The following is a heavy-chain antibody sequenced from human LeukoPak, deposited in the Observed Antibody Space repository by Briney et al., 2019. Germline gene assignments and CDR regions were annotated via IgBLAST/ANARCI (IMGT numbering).Heavy chain of an antibody. J-gene: IGHJ4*02. CDR3: ARSIAAAPDY. CDR1: GGSISNYY. CDR2: IYYSGST. V-gene: IGHV4-59*01. D-gene: IGHD6-13*01. Sequence: PSETLSLTCTVPGGSISNYYWSWIRQPPGKGLEWIGYIYYSGSTNYNPSLKSRVTISVDTSKNQFSLKLSSVTAADTAVYYCARSIAAAPDYWGQGTLVTVSS.